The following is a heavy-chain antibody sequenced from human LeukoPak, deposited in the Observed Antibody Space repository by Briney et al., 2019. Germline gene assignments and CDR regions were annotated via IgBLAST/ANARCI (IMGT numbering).Heavy chain of an antibody. V-gene: IGHV3-23*01. J-gene: IGHJ4*02. CDR1: GFTFSSYA. CDR2: ISGSGGTT. Sequence: HSGGSLRLSCAASGFTFSSYAMSWVRQAPGKGLEWVPGISGSGGTTYYADSVKGRFTISRDNSKNTLFLQMNSLRAGDTAVYYCANRGLYSTEGSDYWGQGTLVTVSS. D-gene: IGHD6-13*01. CDR3: ANRGLYSTEGSDY.